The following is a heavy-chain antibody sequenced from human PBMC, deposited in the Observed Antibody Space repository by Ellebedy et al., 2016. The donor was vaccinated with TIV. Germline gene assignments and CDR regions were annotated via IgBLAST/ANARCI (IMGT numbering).Heavy chain of an antibody. D-gene: IGHD5-18*01. CDR2: IWYDGSNI. V-gene: IGHV3-33*01. CDR3: ARHRRGYIDTFDQ. CDR1: GFTFSTYG. Sequence: GESLKISXAASGFTFSTYGMHWVRQAPGKGLEWVAVIWYDGSNIYYADSVRGRFTISRDNSKNTLYLQMNSLRADDTAVYYCARHRRGYIDTFDQWGQGTLVTVTS. J-gene: IGHJ4*02.